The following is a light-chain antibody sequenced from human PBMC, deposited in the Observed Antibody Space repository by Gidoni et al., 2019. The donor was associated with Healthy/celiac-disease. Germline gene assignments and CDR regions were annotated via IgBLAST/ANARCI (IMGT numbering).Light chain of an antibody. CDR3: QQYGSSPS. J-gene: IGKJ4*01. V-gene: IGKV3-20*01. CDR1: QRVSSSY. Sequence: ESVLTQSPGTLSLSPGERATLSCRASQRVSSSYLAWYQQKPGQAPRLLIYGASSRAPGIPDRFSGSGSGTDFTLTISRLEPEDFAVYYCQQYGSSPSFGGGTKVEIK. CDR2: GAS.